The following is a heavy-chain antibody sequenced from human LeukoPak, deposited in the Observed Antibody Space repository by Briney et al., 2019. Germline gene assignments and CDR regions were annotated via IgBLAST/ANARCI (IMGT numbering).Heavy chain of an antibody. V-gene: IGHV3-23*01. D-gene: IGHD1-26*01. CDR1: GFTFSGNA. CDR2: MSNGGVST. Sequence: GGSLRLSCSASGFTFSGNAMSWVRQAPGRGLEWVTSMSNGGVSTYYADSVKGRFTISRDNSRNTLYLQMNSLRAEDTAIYYCAKDFGGSYMYYFDSWGQGTLVTVSS. CDR3: AKDFGGSYMYYFDS. J-gene: IGHJ4*02.